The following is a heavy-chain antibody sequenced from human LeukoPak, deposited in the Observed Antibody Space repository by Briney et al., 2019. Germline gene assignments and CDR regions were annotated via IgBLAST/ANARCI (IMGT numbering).Heavy chain of an antibody. CDR1: GFTFSSYA. D-gene: IGHD1-26*01. J-gene: IGHJ4*01. V-gene: IGHV3-30-3*01. CDR2: ISYDGSNK. Sequence: GGSLRLSCAASGFTFSSYAMHWVRQAPGKGLEWVAVISYDGSNKYYADSVKGRFTISRDNAKNTLYLQMNSLRAEDTAVYYCARGATYAYYQDYWGQGTLVTVSS. CDR3: ARGATYAYYQDY.